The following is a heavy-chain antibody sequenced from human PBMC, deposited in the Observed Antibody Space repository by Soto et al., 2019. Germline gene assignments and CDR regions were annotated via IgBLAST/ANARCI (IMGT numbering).Heavy chain of an antibody. CDR1: GGSFSGYY. Sequence: SETLSLTCAVYGGSFSGYYWSWIRQPPGKGLEWIGEINHSGSTNYNPSLKSRVTISVDTSKNQFSLKLSSVTAADTAVYYCARGRRYYYGSGSYYNVYYYYGMDVWGQGTTVTVSS. CDR3: ARGRRYYYGSGSYYNVYYYYGMDV. D-gene: IGHD3-10*01. CDR2: INHSGST. J-gene: IGHJ6*01. V-gene: IGHV4-34*01.